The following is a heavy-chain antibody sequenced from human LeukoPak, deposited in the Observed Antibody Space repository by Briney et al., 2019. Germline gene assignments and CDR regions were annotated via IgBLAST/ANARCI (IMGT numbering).Heavy chain of an antibody. CDR2: IDGSGGNT. J-gene: IGHJ4*02. D-gene: IGHD3-10*01. CDR1: GFTFSSYA. V-gene: IGHV3-23*01. CDR3: ARVAQTAYGSGVFDY. Sequence: GSLRLSCAASGFTFSSYAMSWVRQAPGRGLECVSPIDGSGGNTYYADSVKGRFTISRDNSKTTLYLQMNSLRAEDTAVYYCARVAQTAYGSGVFDYWGQGTLVTVSS.